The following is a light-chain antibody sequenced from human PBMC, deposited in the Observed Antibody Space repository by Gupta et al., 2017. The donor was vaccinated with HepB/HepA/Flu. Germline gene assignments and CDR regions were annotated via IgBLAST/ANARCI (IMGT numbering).Light chain of an antibody. CDR1: QNLLYANNKDY. CDR3: QQYYDIPIT. CDR2: WAS. Sequence: DIVMTQSPDSLAVSLGVRATINCKTSQNLLYANNKDYLAWYHKKPGQPPKLLISWASTRESGVPDRFSGSGSRTDFTLTISGLQAEDVAVYYCQQYYDIPITFGQGTRLEIK. V-gene: IGKV4-1*01. J-gene: IGKJ5*01.